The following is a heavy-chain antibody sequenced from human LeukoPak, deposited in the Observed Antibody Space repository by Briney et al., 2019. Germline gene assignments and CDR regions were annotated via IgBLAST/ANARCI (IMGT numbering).Heavy chain of an antibody. CDR2: ISAYNGNT. V-gene: IGHV1-18*01. CDR3: ARIYYDSMKGDDAFDI. Sequence: GESLKISCKGSGYTFTSYGISWVRQAPGQGLEWMGWISAYNGNTNYAQKLQGRVTMTTDTSTSTAYMELRSLRSDDTAVYYCARIYYDSMKGDDAFDIWGQGTMVTVSS. D-gene: IGHD3-22*01. CDR1: GYTFTSYG. J-gene: IGHJ3*02.